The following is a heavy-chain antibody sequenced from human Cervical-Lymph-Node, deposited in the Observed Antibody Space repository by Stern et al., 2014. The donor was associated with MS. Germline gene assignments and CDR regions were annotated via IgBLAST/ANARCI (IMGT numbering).Heavy chain of an antibody. CDR2: VFYSGPT. D-gene: IGHD2-8*02. CDR3: AKHACTGAACPFDL. J-gene: IGHJ4*02. Sequence: QVQLQESGPGLVKPSETLSLTCAVSGDSISSYTHYWAWIRQPPGKGLEWIGSVFYSGPTYYTPSLKSPVTIPGDTPKTPFSLGPTSVPAADTAVYYCAKHACTGAACPFDLWGQGTLVTVSS. V-gene: IGHV4-39*01. CDR1: GDSISSYTHY.